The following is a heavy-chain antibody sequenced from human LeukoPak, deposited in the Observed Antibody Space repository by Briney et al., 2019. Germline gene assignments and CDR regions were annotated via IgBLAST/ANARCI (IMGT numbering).Heavy chain of an antibody. CDR3: ARDRSDSSARGWYSDL. CDR1: GGSISSTNW. J-gene: IGHJ2*01. V-gene: IGHV4/OR15-8*02. CDR2: VNVLGNT. Sequence: SETLSLTCGVSGGSISSTNWWTWVRQPPGKGLEWIGEVNVLGNTNYNPSLESRVTISIDKSENHVSLKLTSVTAADTAVYYCARDRSDSSARGWYSDLWGRGTLVTVSS. D-gene: IGHD3-22*01.